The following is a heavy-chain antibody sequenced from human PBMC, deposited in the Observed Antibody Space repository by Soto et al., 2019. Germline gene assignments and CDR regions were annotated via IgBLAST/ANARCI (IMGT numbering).Heavy chain of an antibody. D-gene: IGHD6-19*01. Sequence: SETLSLTCTVSGGSISSSSYYWGWIRQPPGKGLEWIGSIYYSVSTYYNPSLKSRVTISVDTSKNQFSLKLSSVTAADTAVYYCARPGQEGRAVAATGDYGMDVCRQVYTVTVS. V-gene: IGHV4-39*01. CDR1: GGSISSSSYY. J-gene: IGHJ6*02. CDR2: IYYSVST. CDR3: ARPGQEGRAVAATGDYGMDV.